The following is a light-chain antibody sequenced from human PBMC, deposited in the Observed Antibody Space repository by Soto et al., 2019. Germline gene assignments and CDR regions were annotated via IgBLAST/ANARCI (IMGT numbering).Light chain of an antibody. J-gene: IGLJ1*01. CDR3: SSYAGSNNLV. CDR1: SNDVGGYNY. Sequence: QSALTQPPSASGSPGQSVTISCTGTSNDVGGYNYVSSYQQHPGKTPKVLIYAVSKRPSGLPDRFSGSKSSNTASLTVSELQADDEADYFCSSYAGSNNLVFGTGTKGTVL. CDR2: AVS. V-gene: IGLV2-8*01.